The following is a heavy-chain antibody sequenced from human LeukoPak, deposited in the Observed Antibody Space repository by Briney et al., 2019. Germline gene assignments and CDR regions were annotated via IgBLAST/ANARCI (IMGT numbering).Heavy chain of an antibody. J-gene: IGHJ4*02. CDR1: GFTFSSYW. V-gene: IGHV3-74*01. CDR2: INSDGYST. CDR3: ASPYSGSYYGFDY. D-gene: IGHD1-26*01. Sequence: GGSLRLSCAASGFTFSSYWMHWVRQAPGKGLVWVSRINSDGYSTSYADSVKGRFTISRDNANNTLYLQMNSLRAEDTAVYYCASPYSGSYYGFDYWGQGTLVTVSS.